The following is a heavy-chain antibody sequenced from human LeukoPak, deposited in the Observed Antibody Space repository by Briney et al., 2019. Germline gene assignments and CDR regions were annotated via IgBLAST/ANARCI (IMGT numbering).Heavy chain of an antibody. D-gene: IGHD2-15*01. CDR2: MNPDGSRI. CDR3: ASDFTGSDDF. CDR1: GFTFSRYW. Sequence: GGSLRLSCAASGFTFSRYWMHWVRQAPGKGLVWVSRMNPDGSRIDYADSVKGRFTISRDNAKNTLYLQMNSLGVGDTAVYSCASDFTGSDDFWGQGTLATVSS. V-gene: IGHV3-74*01. J-gene: IGHJ4*02.